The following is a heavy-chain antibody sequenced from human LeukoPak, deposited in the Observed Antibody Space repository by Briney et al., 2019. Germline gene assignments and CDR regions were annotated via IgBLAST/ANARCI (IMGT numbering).Heavy chain of an antibody. J-gene: IGHJ5*02. D-gene: IGHD6-13*01. V-gene: IGHV4-61*02. CDR1: GGSTSSGSYY. CDR3: ARGGSSWYSDWFDP. CDR2: SYTSGST. Sequence: PSQTLSLTCTVSGGSTSSGSYYWSWIRRPAGKGLEWIGRSYTSGSTNYNPSLKSRVTISVDTSKNQFSLKLSSVTAADTAVYYCARGGSSWYSDWFDPWGQGTLVTVSS.